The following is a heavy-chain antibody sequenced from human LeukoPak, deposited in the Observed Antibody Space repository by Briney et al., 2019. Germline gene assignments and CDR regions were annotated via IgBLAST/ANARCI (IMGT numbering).Heavy chain of an antibody. CDR2: ISYDGSNK. Sequence: GGSLRLSCAASGFTFSSYAMHWVRQAPGKGLEWVAVISYDGSNKYYADSVKGRFTISRDNSKNTLYLQMNSQRAEDTAVYYCARVRAARLIDYWGQGTLVTVSS. D-gene: IGHD6-6*01. J-gene: IGHJ4*02. V-gene: IGHV3-30-3*01. CDR3: ARVRAARLIDY. CDR1: GFTFSSYA.